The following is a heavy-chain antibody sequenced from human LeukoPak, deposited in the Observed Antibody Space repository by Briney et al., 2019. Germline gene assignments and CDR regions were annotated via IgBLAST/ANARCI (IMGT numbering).Heavy chain of an antibody. J-gene: IGHJ5*02. Sequence: PSETLSLTCTVSGGSISSGGYYWSWIRQPPGKGLEWIGYIYHSGSTYYNPSLKSRVTISVDRSKNQFSLKLSSVTAADTAVYYCARDLLTYRDSDFWSGYLGGSWFDPWGQGTLVTVSS. D-gene: IGHD3-3*01. V-gene: IGHV4-30-2*01. CDR1: GGSISSGGYY. CDR3: ARDLLTYRDSDFWSGYLGGSWFDP. CDR2: IYHSGST.